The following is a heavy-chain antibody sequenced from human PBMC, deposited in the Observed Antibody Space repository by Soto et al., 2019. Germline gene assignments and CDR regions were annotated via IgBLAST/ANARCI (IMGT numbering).Heavy chain of an antibody. CDR1: GYTFTSYY. D-gene: IGHD6-19*01. V-gene: IGHV1-46*03. Sequence: ASVKFSCKASGYTFTSYYMHWVRQAPGQGLEWMGIINPSGGSTSYAQKFQGRVTMTRDTSTSTVYMELSSLRSEDTAVYYCVTVAGIVAEYFQHWGQGTLVTVSS. CDR3: VTVAGIVAEYFQH. CDR2: INPSGGST. J-gene: IGHJ1*01.